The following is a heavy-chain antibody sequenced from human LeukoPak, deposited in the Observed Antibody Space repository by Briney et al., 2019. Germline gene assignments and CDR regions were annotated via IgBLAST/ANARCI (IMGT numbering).Heavy chain of an antibody. Sequence: SETLSLTCTVSGGSISSGGDYWSWIRQHPGKGLEWIGYMYYSGSTYYNPSLKSRVNISVDTSKNQFSLNLSSVTAADTALYYCARRGMRGDFDYWGQGTLVTVSS. V-gene: IGHV4-31*03. J-gene: IGHJ4*02. CDR2: MYYSGST. CDR1: GGSISSGGDY. D-gene: IGHD3-10*01. CDR3: ARRGMRGDFDY.